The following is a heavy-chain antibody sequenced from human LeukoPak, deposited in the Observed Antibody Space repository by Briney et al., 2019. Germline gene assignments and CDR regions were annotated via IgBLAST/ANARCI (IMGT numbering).Heavy chain of an antibody. D-gene: IGHD2-15*01. V-gene: IGHV3-30*04. Sequence: GGSLRLSCAASGFTFRSYAMSWVRQAPGKGLEWVAVVSYDGSNKYYADSVKGRFTISRDNSKNTLYLQMNSLRAEDTAVYYCARESFRYCSGGSCYRLDYWGQGTLVTVSS. CDR1: GFTFRSYA. CDR3: ARESFRYCSGGSCYRLDY. CDR2: VSYDGSNK. J-gene: IGHJ4*02.